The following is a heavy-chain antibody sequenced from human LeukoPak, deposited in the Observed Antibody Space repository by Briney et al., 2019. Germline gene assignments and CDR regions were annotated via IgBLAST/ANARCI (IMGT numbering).Heavy chain of an antibody. CDR1: GFAFSNYW. D-gene: IGHD3-16*01. J-gene: IGHJ6*03. V-gene: IGHV3-74*01. Sequence: PGGPLRLSCAASGFAFSNYWLHWVRPAPGKGLEWVARINTHGSSTNYADSVKGRFTISRDNAKNTLYLQMTSLSAEDTAVYYALAGYYYYYMDVWGKGTTVTVSS. CDR3: LAGYYYYYMDV. CDR2: INTHGSST.